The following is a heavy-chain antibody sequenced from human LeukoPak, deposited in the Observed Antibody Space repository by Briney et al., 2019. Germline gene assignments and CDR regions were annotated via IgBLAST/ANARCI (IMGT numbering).Heavy chain of an antibody. CDR2: IKAGNGNT. J-gene: IGHJ4*02. V-gene: IGHV1-3*03. CDR1: RYTFTSYV. CDR3: ARGSQLWFDYFDC. D-gene: IGHD5-18*01. Sequence: APAKVSRTPSRYTFTSYVTHWVRPAPGQRLGWMGWIKAGNGNTKYSQEFQGRVTITRDTSASTTYMELSSLRSEDMTVYYCARGSQLWFDYFDCWGQGTLVTVSS.